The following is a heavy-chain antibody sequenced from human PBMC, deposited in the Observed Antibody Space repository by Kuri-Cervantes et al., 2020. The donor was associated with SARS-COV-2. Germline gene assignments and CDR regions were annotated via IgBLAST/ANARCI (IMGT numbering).Heavy chain of an antibody. V-gene: IGHV4-39*01. J-gene: IGHJ5*02. CDR2: IYYSGST. D-gene: IGHD3-3*01. Sequence: SETLSLTCAVYGGSFSGYYWGWIRQPPGKGLEWIGSIYYSGSTYYNPSLKSRVTISVDTSKNQFSLKLSSVTAADTAVYYCARQMMSSITIFGVVITRNWFDPWDQGTLVTVSS. CDR1: GGSFSGYY. CDR3: ARQMMSSITIFGVVITRNWFDP.